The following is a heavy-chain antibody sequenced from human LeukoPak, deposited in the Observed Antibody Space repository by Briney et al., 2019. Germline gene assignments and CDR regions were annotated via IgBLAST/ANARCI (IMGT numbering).Heavy chain of an antibody. CDR1: GYTFTSYD. Sequence: ASVKVSCKASGYTFTSYDINWVRQATGQGLEWMGWMNPNSGNTGYAQKFQGRVTMTRNTSISTAYMELSSLRSEDTAVYYCARDSSSWSFYYGMDVWGQGTTVTVSS. CDR2: MNPNSGNT. V-gene: IGHV1-8*01. J-gene: IGHJ6*02. CDR3: ARDSSSWSFYYGMDV. D-gene: IGHD6-13*01.